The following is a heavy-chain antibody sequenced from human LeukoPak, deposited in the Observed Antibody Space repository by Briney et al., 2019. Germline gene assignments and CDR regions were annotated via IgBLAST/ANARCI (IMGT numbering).Heavy chain of an antibody. CDR1: GNTFTGYY. CDR3: ARDGYYYDSNAAGAADY. D-gene: IGHD3-22*01. Sequence: ASVKVSCKASGNTFTGYYMHWVRQAPGQGLEWMGWINPNSGGTNYAQKFQGRVTMTRDTSISTAYMELSRLRSDDTAVYYCARDGYYYDSNAAGAADYWGQGTLVTVSS. V-gene: IGHV1-2*02. J-gene: IGHJ4*02. CDR2: INPNSGGT.